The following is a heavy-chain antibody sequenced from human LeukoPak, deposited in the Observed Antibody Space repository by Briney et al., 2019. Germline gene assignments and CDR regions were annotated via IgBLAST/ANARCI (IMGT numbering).Heavy chain of an antibody. D-gene: IGHD1-7*01. CDR1: GYTFTGYY. V-gene: IGHV1-2*02. Sequence: ASVKVSCKASGYTFTGYYMRWVRQAPGQGLEWMGWINPNSGGTNYAQKFQGRVTMTRDTSISTAYMELSRLRSDDTAVYYCARANWNYLGFDYWGQGTLVTVSS. CDR3: ARANWNYLGFDY. CDR2: INPNSGGT. J-gene: IGHJ4*02.